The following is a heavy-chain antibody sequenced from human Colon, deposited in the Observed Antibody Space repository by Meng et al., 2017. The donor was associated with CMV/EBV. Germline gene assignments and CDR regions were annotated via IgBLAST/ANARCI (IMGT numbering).Heavy chain of an antibody. J-gene: IGHJ4*02. CDR3: ARTLRAHRYCSGGSCYVGY. CDR2: MNPDSGNT. Sequence: FSNYDHNWGRQASGQGPEWMGWMNPDSGNTGYAQKFQGRVTMTGDTSISTAYMELSSLTSDDTAMYYCARTLRAHRYCSGGSCYVGYWGQGSLVTVSS. D-gene: IGHD2-15*01. V-gene: IGHV1-8*02. CDR1: FSNYD.